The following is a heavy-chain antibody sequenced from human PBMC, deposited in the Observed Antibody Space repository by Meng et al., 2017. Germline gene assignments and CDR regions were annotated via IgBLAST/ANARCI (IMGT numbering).Heavy chain of an antibody. CDR3: AKDPFGSGSYSDY. CDR1: GFTFSSYA. D-gene: IGHD3-10*01. Sequence: GESLKISCAASGFTFSSYAMSWFRQAPGKGLEWVSAISGSGGSTYYADSVKGRFTISRDNSKNALYLQMNSLRAEETAVYYCAKDPFGSGSYSDYWGQGTLVTVSS. V-gene: IGHV3-23*01. CDR2: ISGSGGST. J-gene: IGHJ4*02.